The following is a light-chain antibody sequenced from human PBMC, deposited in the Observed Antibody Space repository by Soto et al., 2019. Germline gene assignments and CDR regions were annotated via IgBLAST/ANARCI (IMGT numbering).Light chain of an antibody. CDR1: SRDVGIYNY. J-gene: IGLJ2*01. V-gene: IGLV2-11*01. CDR2: DVT. Sequence: QSALTQPRSVSGSPGQSVTVSCTGTSRDVGIYNYVSWYQQRPGTAPKVMIYDVTKRPSGVPDRFSGSKSANTASLTISGLQADDEADYCCCSYAGNYPLLFGGGTKVTVL. CDR3: CSYAGNYPLL.